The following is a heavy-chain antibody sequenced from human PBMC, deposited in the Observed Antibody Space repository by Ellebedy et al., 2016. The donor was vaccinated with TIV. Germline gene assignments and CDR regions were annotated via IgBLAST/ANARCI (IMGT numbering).Heavy chain of an antibody. Sequence: GGSLRLSCAASGFTFSNYAMSWARQAPGKGLEWVASISGSGGNTYYADSVRGRFTISRDNSRTTLYLQINSLRAEDTAVYYCAKSSGDYGSTWGSNYWGQGTLVTVSS. J-gene: IGHJ4*02. CDR2: ISGSGGNT. D-gene: IGHD6-13*01. CDR1: GFTFSNYA. CDR3: AKSSGDYGSTWGSNY. V-gene: IGHV3-23*01.